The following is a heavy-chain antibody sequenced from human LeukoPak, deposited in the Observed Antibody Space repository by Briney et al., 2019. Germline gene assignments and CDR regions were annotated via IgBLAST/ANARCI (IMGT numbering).Heavy chain of an antibody. J-gene: IGHJ4*02. CDR3: PVITYRGDY. CDR2: FDPEDGET. Sequence: SVKVSCKVSGYTLTELSMHWVRQAPGKGLEWMGGFDPEDGETIYAQKFKGRVTMTEDTSTDTAYMELSSLTSEDTAVYYCPVITYRGDYWGQGTLVTVCS. CDR1: GYTLTELS. V-gene: IGHV1-24*01. D-gene: IGHD3-22*01.